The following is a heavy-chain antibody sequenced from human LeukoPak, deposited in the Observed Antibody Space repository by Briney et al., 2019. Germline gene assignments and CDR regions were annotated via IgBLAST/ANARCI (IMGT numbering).Heavy chain of an antibody. Sequence: GGSLRLSCAVSGFTFSTYSMNWVRQAPGKGLEWVSYISSSSSYIYYADSVKGRFTISRDNAKNSLYLQMNSLRAEDTAVYHCARETLGSNYIDCWGQGTLVTVSS. D-gene: IGHD1-1*01. J-gene: IGHJ4*02. CDR2: ISSSSSYI. V-gene: IGHV3-21*01. CDR3: ARETLGSNYIDC. CDR1: GFTFSTYS.